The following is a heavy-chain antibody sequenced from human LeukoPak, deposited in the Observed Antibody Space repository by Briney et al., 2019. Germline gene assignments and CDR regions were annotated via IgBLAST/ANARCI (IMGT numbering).Heavy chain of an antibody. V-gene: IGHV3-66*01. CDR2: IYSGGTT. Sequence: PGGSLRLSCVVSGLTVSSNYMSWVRQAPGKGLEWASVIYSGGTTNYADSVKGRFLVYRDNSKNTLYLQMNSLRAEDTAVYYCASKLTTGYWGQGTLVTVSS. J-gene: IGHJ4*02. CDR1: GLTVSSNY. D-gene: IGHD4-17*01. CDR3: ASKLTTGY.